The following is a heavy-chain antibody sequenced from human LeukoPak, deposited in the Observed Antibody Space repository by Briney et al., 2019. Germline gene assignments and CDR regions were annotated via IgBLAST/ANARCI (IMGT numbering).Heavy chain of an antibody. J-gene: IGHJ4*02. CDR2: ITCSDGSS. CDR1: GFTFTNYA. CDR3: AKWGDYDILTGYYVPDY. D-gene: IGHD3-9*01. Sequence: GTSLRLSCVASGFTFTNYAMSWVRQAPGKGLEWVSAITCSDGSSYYADSVKGRFTISRDYSKNTLYLQVNSLRAEDTAVYYCAKWGDYDILTGYYVPDYWGQGTLVTVSS. V-gene: IGHV3-23*01.